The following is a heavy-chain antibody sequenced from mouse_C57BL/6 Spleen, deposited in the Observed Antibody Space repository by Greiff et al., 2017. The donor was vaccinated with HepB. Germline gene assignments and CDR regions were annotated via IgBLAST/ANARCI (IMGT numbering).Heavy chain of an antibody. J-gene: IGHJ4*01. V-gene: IGHV1-64*01. CDR2: IHPNSGST. Sequence: VQLQQSGAELVKPGASVKLSCKASGYTFTSYWMHWVKQRPGQGLEWIGMIHPNSGSTNYNEKFKSKATLTVDKSSSTAYMQLSSLTSEDSAVYYCARAVYYGSLDYWGQGTSVTVSS. D-gene: IGHD1-1*01. CDR3: ARAVYYGSLDY. CDR1: GYTFTSYW.